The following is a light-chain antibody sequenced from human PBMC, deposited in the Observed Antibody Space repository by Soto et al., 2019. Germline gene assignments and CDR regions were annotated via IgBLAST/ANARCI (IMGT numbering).Light chain of an antibody. V-gene: IGKV3-20*01. CDR1: QRVSSSY. J-gene: IGKJ1*01. CDR3: QQYGSSPPT. Sequence: EIVLTQSPGTLSLSPGERATLSCRASQRVSSSYLAWYQQKPGQAPRLLIYGASSRATGIPDRFSGSGSGTDFTLTISRLEPEDFAVYYCQQYGSSPPTFGQGTKVDIK. CDR2: GAS.